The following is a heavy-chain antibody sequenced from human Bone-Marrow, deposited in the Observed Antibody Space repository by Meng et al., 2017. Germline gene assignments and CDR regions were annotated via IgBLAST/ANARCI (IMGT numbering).Heavy chain of an antibody. J-gene: IGHJ6*02. CDR3: ARDRSSSWYFHYYYGMDV. D-gene: IGHD6-13*01. CDR2: IYSGGST. Sequence: GESLKISCAASGFTVSSNYMSWVRQAPGKGLEWVSVIYSGGSTYYADSVKGRLTISRDNSKNTLYLQMNSLRAEDTAVYYCARDRSSSWYFHYYYGMDVWGQGTTVTVSS. V-gene: IGHV3-66*02. CDR1: GFTVSSNY.